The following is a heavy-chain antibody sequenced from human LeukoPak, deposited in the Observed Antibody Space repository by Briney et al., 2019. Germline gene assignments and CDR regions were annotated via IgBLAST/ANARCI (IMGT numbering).Heavy chain of an antibody. CDR2: IKQDGSEK. D-gene: IGHD4-23*01. Sequence: GGSLRLSCAASGFTFSSFWMSWVRQAPGKGLEWVANIKQDGSEKYYVDSVKGRFTISRDNAKNSLFLQMSSLRAEDTAVYYCARVGREYGGYYFDYWGQGTLVTVSS. V-gene: IGHV3-7*01. CDR3: ARVGREYGGYYFDY. CDR1: GFTFSSFW. J-gene: IGHJ4*02.